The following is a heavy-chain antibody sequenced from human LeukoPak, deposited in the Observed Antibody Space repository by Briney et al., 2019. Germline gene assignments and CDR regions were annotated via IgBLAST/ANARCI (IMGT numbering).Heavy chain of an antibody. Sequence: GGSLRLSCAASGFTFSPYWMHWFGQPPGKGLVWVSRIKSDGSNITYADSVKGRFTISRDNAKNTLYLQMNSLRAEDTAVYYCFVVAATSRTLDYWGQGTLVTVSS. V-gene: IGHV3-74*01. D-gene: IGHD5-12*01. CDR2: IKSDGSNI. CDR1: GFTFSPYW. J-gene: IGHJ4*02. CDR3: FVVAATSRTLDY.